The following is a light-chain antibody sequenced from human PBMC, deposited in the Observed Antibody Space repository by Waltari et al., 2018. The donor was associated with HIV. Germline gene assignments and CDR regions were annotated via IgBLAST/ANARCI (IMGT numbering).Light chain of an antibody. J-gene: IGKJ2*01. V-gene: IGKV1-NL1*01. CDR1: QGISSS. CDR3: QQYYTVPHT. Sequence: DIQMTQSPSSLSASVEDRVTITCRASQGISSSLAWFQQKPGKAPKLLLYSASRLQNGVPPRFSGSGSGTAYTLTITGLQAEDVAVYYCQQYYTVPHTFGQGTKLEVK. CDR2: SAS.